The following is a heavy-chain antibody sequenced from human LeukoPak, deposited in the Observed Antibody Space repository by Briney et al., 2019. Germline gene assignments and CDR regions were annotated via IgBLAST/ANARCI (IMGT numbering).Heavy chain of an antibody. J-gene: IGHJ4*02. D-gene: IGHD3-22*01. CDR3: ARPIKYYYDSSGYYRTFDY. Sequence: ASVKVSCKASGYTFTGYYMHWVRQAPGQGLEWMGWINPNSGDTNYAQKFQGRVTMTRDTSISTAYMELSRLRSDDTAVYYCARPIKYYYDSSGYYRTFDYWGQGTLVTVSS. V-gene: IGHV1-2*02. CDR1: GYTFTGYY. CDR2: INPNSGDT.